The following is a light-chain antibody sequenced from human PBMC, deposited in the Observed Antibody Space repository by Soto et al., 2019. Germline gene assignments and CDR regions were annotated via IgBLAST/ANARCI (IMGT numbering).Light chain of an antibody. V-gene: IGKV2-28*01. Sequence: DLVMTQSPLSLPVTPGEPASISCRSSQSLLQSNGYNYLDWYLQKPGQSPQLLIYLGSNRASGVPDRFSGSGTGADVTLRTSRVEAADVGVYYCMQALQTPPPFGQGTRLEIK. CDR2: LGS. CDR1: QSLLQSNGYNY. J-gene: IGKJ5*01. CDR3: MQALQTPPP.